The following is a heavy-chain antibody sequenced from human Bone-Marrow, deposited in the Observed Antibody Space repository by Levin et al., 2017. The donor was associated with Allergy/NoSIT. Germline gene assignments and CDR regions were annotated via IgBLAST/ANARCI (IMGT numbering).Heavy chain of an antibody. J-gene: IGHJ4*02. CDR1: GFTFSSYA. V-gene: IGHV3-30*04. CDR3: ARRGSYYYDSSGYYYFDY. Sequence: GESLKISCAASGFTFSSYAMHWVRQAPGKGLEWVAVISYDGSNKYYADSVKGRFTISRDNSKNTLYLQMNSLRAEDTAVYYCARRGSYYYDSSGYYYFDYWGQGTLVTVSS. D-gene: IGHD3-22*01. CDR2: ISYDGSNK.